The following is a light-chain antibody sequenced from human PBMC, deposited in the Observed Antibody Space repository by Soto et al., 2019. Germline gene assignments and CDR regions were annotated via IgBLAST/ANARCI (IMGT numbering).Light chain of an antibody. CDR2: WAS. V-gene: IGKV4-1*01. CDR1: QSVLYNSNNKNY. Sequence: DIVMTQSPDSLAVSLGERATINCKSSQSVLYNSNNKNYLAWYQQKPRQPPKLLIYWASTRESGVPDRLSGSGSGTDFTLTISSLQAEDVAFYYCQQYYSTPLTFGGGTKVEIK. J-gene: IGKJ4*01. CDR3: QQYYSTPLT.